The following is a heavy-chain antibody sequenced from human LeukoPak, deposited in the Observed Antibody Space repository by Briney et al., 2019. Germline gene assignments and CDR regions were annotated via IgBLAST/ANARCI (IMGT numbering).Heavy chain of an antibody. D-gene: IGHD4-17*01. CDR1: GGSISSYY. J-gene: IGHJ3*02. Sequence: SETLSLTRTVSGGSISSYYWSWIRQPPGKGLEWIGYIYYSGSTNYNPSLKSRVTISVDTSKNQFSLKLSSVTAADTAVYYCARELRDTVTTFLLAFDIWGQGTMVTVSS. CDR2: IYYSGST. CDR3: ARELRDTVTTFLLAFDI. V-gene: IGHV4-59*01.